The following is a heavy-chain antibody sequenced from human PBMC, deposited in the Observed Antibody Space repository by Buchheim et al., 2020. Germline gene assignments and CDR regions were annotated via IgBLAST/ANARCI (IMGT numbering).Heavy chain of an antibody. V-gene: IGHV4-61*08. Sequence: QVQLQESGPGLVKPSQTLSLTCTVSGGSISSGGYYWSWIRQHPGKGLEWIGYIYYSGSTNYNPSLKSRVTISVDTSKNQFSLKLSSVTAADTAVYYCARVHYDFWSGYLETYNNWFDPWGQGTL. CDR2: IYYSGST. CDR3: ARVHYDFWSGYLETYNNWFDP. CDR1: GGSISSGGYY. D-gene: IGHD3-3*01. J-gene: IGHJ5*02.